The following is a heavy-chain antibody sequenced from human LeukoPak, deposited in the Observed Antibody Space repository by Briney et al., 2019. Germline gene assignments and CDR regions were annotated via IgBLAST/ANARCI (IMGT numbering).Heavy chain of an antibody. CDR1: GFILSNYT. CDR3: ARDRIAYYDKGGFDP. J-gene: IGHJ5*02. CDR2: ISNGSSYI. D-gene: IGHD3-22*01. V-gene: IGHV3-21*01. Sequence: GGSLRLSCAASGFILSNYTMNWVRQAPGKGLEWVSSISNGSSYIYYADSVRGRFTISRDNAKNSLYLQMNNLRAADTAVYYCARDRIAYYDKGGFDPWGQGTLVTVSS.